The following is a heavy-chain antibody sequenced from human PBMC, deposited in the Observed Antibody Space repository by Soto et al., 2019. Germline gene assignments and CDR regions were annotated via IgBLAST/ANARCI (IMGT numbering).Heavy chain of an antibody. V-gene: IGHV1-69*01. D-gene: IGHD5-18*01. CDR3: AREEIMDTIRVMGISYYFYSGMDV. Sequence: QVQLVQSGAEVKKPGSSVKVSCKASGGTFGSYAINWVRQGPGQGLEWMGGIIPMFGQINYAQKLQGRVSITADDWTNTVYMELSSLRSEDTAVYYCAREEIMDTIRVMGISYYFYSGMDVWGQGTTVTVTS. J-gene: IGHJ6*02. CDR2: IIPMFGQI. CDR1: GGTFGSYA.